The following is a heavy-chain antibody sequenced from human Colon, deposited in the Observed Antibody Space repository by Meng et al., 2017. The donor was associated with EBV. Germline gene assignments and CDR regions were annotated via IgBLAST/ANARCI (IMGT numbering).Heavy chain of an antibody. CDR2: ISGSGGT. CDR3: AKGGGSSAAEYFQH. CDR1: GFTFTSYV. V-gene: IGHV3-23*01. Sequence: HLCEVAGGLVKPGGSRRLSCAASGFTFTSYVMRWVRQAPGKGLEWVSTISGSGGTYYADSVKGRFTISRDNSKNTLYLQMNSLRAEDTAVYYCAKGGGSSAAEYFQHWGQGTLVTVSS. D-gene: IGHD1-26*01. J-gene: IGHJ1*01.